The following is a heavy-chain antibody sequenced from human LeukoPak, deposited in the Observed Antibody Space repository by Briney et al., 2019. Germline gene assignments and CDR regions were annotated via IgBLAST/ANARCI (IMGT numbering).Heavy chain of an antibody. Sequence: GGSLRLSCAASGFTFSSYGMHWVRQAPGKGLEWVAVISYDGSNKYYADSVKGRFTNSRDNSKNTLYLQMNSLRAEDTAVYYCAKGGDSSGYYSDYWGQGTLVTVSS. J-gene: IGHJ4*02. CDR3: AKGGDSSGYYSDY. CDR2: ISYDGSNK. V-gene: IGHV3-30*18. D-gene: IGHD3-22*01. CDR1: GFTFSSYG.